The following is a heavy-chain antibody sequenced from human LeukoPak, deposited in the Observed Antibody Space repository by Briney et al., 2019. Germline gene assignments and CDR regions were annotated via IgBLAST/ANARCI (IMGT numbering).Heavy chain of an antibody. V-gene: IGHV4-34*01. Sequence: SETLSLTCAVYGGSFSGYYWSWIRQPPGKGLEWIGKINHSGSTNYNPSLKSRVTISVDTSKNQFSLKLSSVTAADTAVYYCARGPVAGSSSYYFDYWGQGTLITVSS. CDR3: ARGPVAGSSSYYFDY. CDR2: INHSGST. D-gene: IGHD1-26*01. J-gene: IGHJ4*02. CDR1: GGSFSGYY.